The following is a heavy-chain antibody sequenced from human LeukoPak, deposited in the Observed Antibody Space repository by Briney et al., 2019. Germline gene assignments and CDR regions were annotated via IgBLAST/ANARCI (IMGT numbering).Heavy chain of an antibody. D-gene: IGHD1-14*01. V-gene: IGHV3-23*01. Sequence: GGSLRLSCAASGFTFSNHAISWVRQTPRKGLEWVSAISASGGNTFYSDSMKDRVTISRDNSKNTVYLQMNNLRAEDTAIYYCAKDRVELEPHWYFDLWGRGTLVTVSS. CDR3: AKDRVELEPHWYFDL. J-gene: IGHJ2*01. CDR1: GFTFSNHA. CDR2: ISASGGNT.